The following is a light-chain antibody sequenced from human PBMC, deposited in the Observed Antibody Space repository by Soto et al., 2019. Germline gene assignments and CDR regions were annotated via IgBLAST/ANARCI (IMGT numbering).Light chain of an antibody. CDR1: SSDVGSYNY. CDR2: GVS. V-gene: IGLV2-14*01. J-gene: IGLJ1*01. Sequence: QSALTQPASVSGSPGQSITISCTGTSSDVGSYNYVSWYQQHPGKAPKLMIYGVSDRPSGISSRFSGSKSGNTASLTISGLQTEDEADYYCSSYTDSSTLFGTGTKGT. CDR3: SSYTDSSTL.